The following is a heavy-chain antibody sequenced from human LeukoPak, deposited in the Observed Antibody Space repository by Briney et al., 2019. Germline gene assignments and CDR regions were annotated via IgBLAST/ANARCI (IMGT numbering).Heavy chain of an antibody. Sequence: PSETLSLTCTVSGGSISTSSYYRGWIRQPPGKGLEWIGEIYHSGSTNYNPSLKSRVTISVDKSKKQFSLRLSSVTAADTAVYYCARAKYSSRDRYFDLWGRGTLVTVSS. CDR2: IYHSGST. D-gene: IGHD6-13*01. CDR1: GGSISTSSYY. V-gene: IGHV4-39*07. CDR3: ARAKYSSRDRYFDL. J-gene: IGHJ2*01.